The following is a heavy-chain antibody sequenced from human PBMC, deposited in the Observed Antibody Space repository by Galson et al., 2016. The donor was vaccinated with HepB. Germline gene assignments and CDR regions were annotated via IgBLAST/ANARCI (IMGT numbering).Heavy chain of an antibody. Sequence: SLRLSCAASGFTSSTYAMSWVRQAPGKGLEWVSAISATGSSTYYADSVEGRFTISKDNSKHTLYLQMNGLRTEDTAIYYCATNGPQLYFHWLNSFDYWGQGTLVTVSS. CDR3: ATNGPQLYFHWLNSFDY. J-gene: IGHJ4*02. CDR1: GFTSSTYA. D-gene: IGHD3-9*01. CDR2: ISATGSST. V-gene: IGHV3-23*01.